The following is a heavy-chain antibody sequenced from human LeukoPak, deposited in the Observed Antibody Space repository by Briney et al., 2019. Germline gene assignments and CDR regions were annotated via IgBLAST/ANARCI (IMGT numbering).Heavy chain of an antibody. CDR1: GFSFSTYG. CDR3: AKNIGGFDY. D-gene: IGHD2-15*01. Sequence: EGSLRLSCAASGFSFSTYGMTWVRQAPGKGLEWVSGISGSDGSTYYADSVKGRFIISRDNPKNTLYLQMNSLRAEDTAVYYCAKNIGGFDYWGQGTLVTVSS. J-gene: IGHJ4*02. CDR2: ISGSDGST. V-gene: IGHV3-23*01.